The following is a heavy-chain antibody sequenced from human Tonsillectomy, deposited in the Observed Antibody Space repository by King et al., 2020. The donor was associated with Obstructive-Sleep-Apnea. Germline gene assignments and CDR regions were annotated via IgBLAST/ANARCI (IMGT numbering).Heavy chain of an antibody. D-gene: IGHD2-2*01. V-gene: IGHV1-8*01. J-gene: IGHJ4*02. CDR2: MNPNSGNT. Sequence: VQLVESGAEVKRPGASVKVSCKASGYSFTSYDINWVRQATGQGLEWMGWMNPNSGNTGYTQKFQGRVTMTRNTSIRTAYMGLSSLRSEDTAVYYWARRRGAGSSDYWGQGTLVTVSS. CDR3: ARRRGAGSSDY. CDR1: GYSFTSYD.